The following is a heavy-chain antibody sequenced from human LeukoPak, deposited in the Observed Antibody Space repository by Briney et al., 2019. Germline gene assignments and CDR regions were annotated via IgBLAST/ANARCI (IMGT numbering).Heavy chain of an antibody. CDR1: GFTFNNYA. J-gene: IGHJ4*02. CDR2: ISYDGSNK. D-gene: IGHD6-19*01. CDR3: TRDGSSGWTWYFDY. Sequence: QTGGSLRLSCAASGFTFNNYAMHWVRQAPGKGLEWVAVISYDGSNKYYADSVKGRFTISRDNSKNTLYLQMNSLRAEATAVYYCTRDGSSGWTWYFDYWGQGTLVTVSS. V-gene: IGHV3-30-3*01.